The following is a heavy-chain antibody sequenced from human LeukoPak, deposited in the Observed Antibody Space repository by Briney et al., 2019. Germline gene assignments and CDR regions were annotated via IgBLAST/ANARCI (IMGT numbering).Heavy chain of an antibody. CDR3: ARGTYCGGDCPGALDY. D-gene: IGHD2-21*02. CDR1: GYTFTSYY. V-gene: IGHV1-2*02. Sequence: ASVKLSCKASGYTFTSYYMHWVRQAPGQGHEWKGWINPNSGGTNYAQKFQGRVTMTRDTSISKAYMELSRVRSDDTAVYYCARGTYCGGDCPGALDYWGQGTLVTVSS. CDR2: INPNSGGT. J-gene: IGHJ4*02.